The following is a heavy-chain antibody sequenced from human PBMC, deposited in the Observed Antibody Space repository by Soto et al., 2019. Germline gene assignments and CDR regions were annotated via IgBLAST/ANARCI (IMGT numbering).Heavy chain of an antibody. CDR1: GGAITSRDYY. J-gene: IGHJ5*01. CDR3: ARDIGGNNWNPNWFDS. D-gene: IGHD1-20*01. V-gene: IGHV4-31*03. CDR2: IHYSGTA. Sequence: SETLSLTCTVSGGAITSRDYYWSWIRQHPGKGLEWIGYIHYSGTAHYNPSLKGRVTISVDTSRNQFSLKLTSVTAADTAVYYCARDIGGNNWNPNWFDSWGQGTQVT.